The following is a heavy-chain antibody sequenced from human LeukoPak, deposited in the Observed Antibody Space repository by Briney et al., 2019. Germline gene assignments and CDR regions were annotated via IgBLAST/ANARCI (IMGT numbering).Heavy chain of an antibody. D-gene: IGHD3-16*01. CDR2: INHSGST. CDR1: GDSISSGSFY. CDR3: ARTRVRGGGGRISYYYYYMDV. J-gene: IGHJ6*03. Sequence: SETLSLTCSVSGDSISSGSFYWSWIRQPPGKGLEWIGEINHSGSTNYNPSLKSRVTISVDTSKNQFSLKLSSVTAADTAVYYCARTRVRGGGGRISYYYYYMDVWGKGTTVTISS. V-gene: IGHV4-39*07.